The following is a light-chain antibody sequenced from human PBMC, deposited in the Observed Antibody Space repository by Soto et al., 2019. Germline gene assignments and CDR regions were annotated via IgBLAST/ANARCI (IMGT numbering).Light chain of an antibody. Sequence: EIVLTQSPATLSLSPGERATLSCRASQSVSSYLAWYQQKPGQAPRLLIYGASTRATGIPARFSGSRSGKEFTLTIRSLQSEDFAVYYCQQYNNWPPVTFGQGTKV. V-gene: IGKV3-15*01. CDR2: GAS. CDR3: QQYNNWPPVT. CDR1: QSVSSY. J-gene: IGKJ1*01.